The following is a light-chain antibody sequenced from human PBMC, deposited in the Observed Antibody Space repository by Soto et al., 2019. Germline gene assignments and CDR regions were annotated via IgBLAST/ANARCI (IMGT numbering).Light chain of an antibody. V-gene: IGLV2-23*02. CDR3: CTYAGHVPK. CDR2: EVD. Sequence: QSALTQPASVSGSPGQSITISCAGTTSDVAYYDLVSWYQQHPGRAHKLLIYEVDKRPSGISVRFSGSKSGATASLTISGLLPEDEAVYFCCTYAGHVPKFGGGTKLTVL. J-gene: IGLJ2*01. CDR1: TSDVAYYDL.